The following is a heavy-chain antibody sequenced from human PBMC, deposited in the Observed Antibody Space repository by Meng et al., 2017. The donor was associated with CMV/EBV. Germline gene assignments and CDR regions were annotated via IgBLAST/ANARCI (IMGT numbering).Heavy chain of an antibody. CDR1: GFTFSSYS. V-gene: IGHV3-21*01. CDR3: ARLDYPMDV. Sequence: GESLKISCAASGFTFSSYSMNWVRQAPGKGLEWVSSISSSSYIYYADSVKGRFTISRDNAKNSLYLQMNSLRAEDTAVYYCARLDYPMDVWGQGTTVTVSS. J-gene: IGHJ6*02. CDR2: ISSSSYI.